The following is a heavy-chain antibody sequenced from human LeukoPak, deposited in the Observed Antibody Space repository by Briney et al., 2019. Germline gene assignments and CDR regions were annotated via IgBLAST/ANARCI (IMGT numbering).Heavy chain of an antibody. J-gene: IGHJ3*02. CDR3: ARRGYCSGGSCNGAFDI. D-gene: IGHD2-15*01. V-gene: IGHV5-51*01. CDR1: GYSFTSYW. Sequence: GESLKISCKGSGYSFTSYWIGWVRQMPGKGLEGMGIIYPGESDTRYSAFFQGQVTISADKSLRTAYLQWSSLKASDTAMYYCARRGYCSGGSCNGAFDIWGQGTMVTVSS. CDR2: IYPGESDT.